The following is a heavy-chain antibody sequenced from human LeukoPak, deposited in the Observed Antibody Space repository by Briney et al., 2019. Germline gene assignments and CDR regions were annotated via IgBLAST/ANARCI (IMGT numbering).Heavy chain of an antibody. V-gene: IGHV3-23*01. D-gene: IGHD3-10*01. CDR3: TRSDSGTYYNKYFQY. CDR2: IRGGDDTT. J-gene: IGHJ1*01. Sequence: GXSLXLSCAASGFTFSSYAMIWVRQAPGKGLEWVSAIRGGDDTTYYADSVKGRFTVSRDNSKNALYLQMNSLRAEDTAVYYCTRSDSGTYYNKYFQYWGQGTLVTVSS. CDR1: GFTFSSYA.